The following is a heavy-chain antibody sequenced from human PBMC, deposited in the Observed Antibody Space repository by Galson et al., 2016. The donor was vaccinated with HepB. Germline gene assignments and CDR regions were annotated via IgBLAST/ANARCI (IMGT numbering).Heavy chain of an antibody. CDR1: GASLSSSSSY. Sequence: SETLSPTCTVSGASLSSSSSYCGWIRQPPGKGLEWIGTVYYSGTTYRNPSLESRVTIFVDTSNNPFSLKLTYVTAADTALYYCARLKGNNWRGDYYMDVWGKGTRVTVSS. CDR2: VYYSGTT. D-gene: IGHD3-3*01. J-gene: IGHJ6*03. V-gene: IGHV4-39*01. CDR3: ARLKGNNWRGDYYMDV.